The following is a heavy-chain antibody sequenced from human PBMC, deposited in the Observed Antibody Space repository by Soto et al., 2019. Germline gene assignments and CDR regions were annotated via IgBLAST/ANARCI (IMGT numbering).Heavy chain of an antibody. Sequence: GGSLRLSCAASGFTFSSYGMHWVRQAPGKGLEWVAVIWYDGSNKYYADSVKGRFTISRDNSKNTLYLQMNSLRAEDTAVYYCARGEQLGGYYYYGMDVWGQGTTVTVSS. D-gene: IGHD6-6*01. V-gene: IGHV3-33*01. CDR2: IWYDGSNK. CDR1: GFTFSSYG. J-gene: IGHJ6*02. CDR3: ARGEQLGGYYYYGMDV.